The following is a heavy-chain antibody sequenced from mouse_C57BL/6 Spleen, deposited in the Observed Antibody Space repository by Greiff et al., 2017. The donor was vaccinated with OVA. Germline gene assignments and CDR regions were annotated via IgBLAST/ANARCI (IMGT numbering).Heavy chain of an antibody. D-gene: IGHD1-1*01. CDR2: IDPETGGT. Sequence: QVQLQQSGAELVRPGASVTLSCKASGYTFTDYEMHWVKQTPVHGLEWIGAIDPETGGTAYNQKFKGKAILTADKSSSTAYMELRSLTSEDSAVYYCTRSYYGSTRSYFDYWGQGTTLTVSS. V-gene: IGHV1-15*01. J-gene: IGHJ2*01. CDR3: TRSYYGSTRSYFDY. CDR1: GYTFTDYE.